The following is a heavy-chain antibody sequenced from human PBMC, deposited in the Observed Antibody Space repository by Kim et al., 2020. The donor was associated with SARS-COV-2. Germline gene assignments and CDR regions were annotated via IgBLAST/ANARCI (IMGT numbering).Heavy chain of an antibody. D-gene: IGHD1-26*01. CDR1: GFSFSSYA. Sequence: GGSLRLSCAVSGFSFSSYAMHWVRQAPGKGLEGVAVISYDGSNKYYADSVKGRFTISRDNSKNTLYLQMNSLRAEDTAVYYCASDGSGSYYSAFDNWGQGTMVTVSS. J-gene: IGHJ3*02. V-gene: IGHV3-30-3*01. CDR2: ISYDGSNK. CDR3: ASDGSGSYYSAFDN.